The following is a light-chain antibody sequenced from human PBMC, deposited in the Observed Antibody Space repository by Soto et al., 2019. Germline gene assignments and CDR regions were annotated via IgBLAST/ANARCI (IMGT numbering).Light chain of an antibody. CDR1: QSVSSN. J-gene: IGKJ1*01. Sequence: EIVMTQSPATLSVSPGERATLSCRASQSVSSNLAWYQQKPGQAPRLLIYGASTRATGIPARFSGSGSGTESNLTISSLQSEDFAVYYCQQYNNWPPRGTFGQGTKVEIK. CDR2: GAS. CDR3: QQYNNWPPRGT. V-gene: IGKV3-15*01.